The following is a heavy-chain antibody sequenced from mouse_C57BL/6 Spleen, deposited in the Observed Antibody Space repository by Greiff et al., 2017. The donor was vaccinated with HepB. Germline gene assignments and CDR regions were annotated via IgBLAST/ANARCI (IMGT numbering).Heavy chain of an antibody. CDR2: SRNKANDYTT. V-gene: IGHV7-1*01. CDR1: GFTFSDFY. D-gene: IGHD6-1*01. CDR3: ARDADNRYARDY. Sequence: DVKLVESGGGLVQSGRSLRLSCATSGFTFSDFYMEWVRQAPGKGLEWIAASRNKANDYTTEYSASVKGRFIVSRDTSQSILYLQMNALRAEDTAIYYGARDADNRYARDYWGQGTSVTASS. J-gene: IGHJ4*01.